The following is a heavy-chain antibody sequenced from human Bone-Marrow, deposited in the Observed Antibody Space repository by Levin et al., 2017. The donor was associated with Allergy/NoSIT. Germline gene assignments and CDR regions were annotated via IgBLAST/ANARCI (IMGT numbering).Heavy chain of an antibody. V-gene: IGHV3-74*01. J-gene: IGHJ4*02. Sequence: GGSLRLSCAASGFTFSSYWMHWVRQVPGKGLVWVSRIDSDGSTTTYADSVKGRFTISRDNAKHTLFLQMNSLRAEDTAVYYCARGLHEFDYWGQGTLVTVSS. CDR1: GFTFSSYW. CDR3: ARGLHEFDY. CDR2: IDSDGSTT.